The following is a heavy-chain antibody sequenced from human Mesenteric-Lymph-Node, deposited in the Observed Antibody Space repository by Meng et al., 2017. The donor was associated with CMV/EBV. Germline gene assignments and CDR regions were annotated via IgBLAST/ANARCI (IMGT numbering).Heavy chain of an antibody. J-gene: IGHJ4*02. Sequence: LSLTCTGSGGSVSSGSYYWSWIRQPPGKGLEWIGYIYYSGSTNYNPSLKSRVTISVDTSKNQFSLKLSSVTAADTAVYYCARDPGLESWGQGTLVTVSS. V-gene: IGHV4-61*01. CDR2: IYYSGST. CDR3: ARDPGLES. CDR1: GGSVSSGSYY.